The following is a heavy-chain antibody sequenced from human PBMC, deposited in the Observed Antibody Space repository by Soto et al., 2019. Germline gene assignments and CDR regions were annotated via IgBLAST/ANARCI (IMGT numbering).Heavy chain of an antibody. CDR3: ARGVYGSGNYYTGPSAFDI. J-gene: IGHJ3*02. D-gene: IGHD3-10*01. CDR2: TIPVFNTA. Sequence: QVQLEQSGAEVKKPGSSVKVSCKASGGTLSDHGVAWLRQAPGQGLEWMGGTIPVFNTAKYAQKFQGRVTVTEDKFTNTAYMELSSRGSEDTAFYFCARGVYGSGNYYTGPSAFDIWGQGTMVIVSA. CDR1: GGTLSDHG. V-gene: IGHV1-69*06.